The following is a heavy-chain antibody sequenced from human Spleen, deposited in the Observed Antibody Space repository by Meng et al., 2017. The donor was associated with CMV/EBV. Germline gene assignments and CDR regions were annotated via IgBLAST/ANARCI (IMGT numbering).Heavy chain of an antibody. J-gene: IGHJ3*02. V-gene: IGHV1-2*02. CDR1: GYTFTAHY. CDR3: ARAVLRFLEGGSAFDI. D-gene: IGHD3-3*01. Sequence: ASVKVSCKASGYTFTAHYFHWVRQAPGQGLEWMGWINPNSGGTNYAQKFQGRVTMTTDTSTSTAYMELRSLRSDDTAVYYCARAVLRFLEGGSAFDIWGQGTMVTVSS. CDR2: INPNSGGT.